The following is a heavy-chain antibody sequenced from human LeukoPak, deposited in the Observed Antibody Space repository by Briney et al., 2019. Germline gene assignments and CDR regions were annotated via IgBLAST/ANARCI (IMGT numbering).Heavy chain of an antibody. D-gene: IGHD6-19*01. CDR1: GFIFSSCW. J-gene: IGHJ4*02. V-gene: IGHV3-7*01. CDR2: IKEDGSEK. Sequence: GGSLRLSCAASGFIFSSCWMSWVRQAPGPGLEWVANIKEDGSEKYYVDPVKGRFTISRDDAKNSLCLQMNSLRAEDTAVYYCVRGSGWIFDYWGQGTLVTVSS. CDR3: VRGSGWIFDY.